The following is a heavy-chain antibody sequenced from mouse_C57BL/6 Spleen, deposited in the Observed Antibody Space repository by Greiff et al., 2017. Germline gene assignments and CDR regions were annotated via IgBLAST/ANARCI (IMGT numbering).Heavy chain of an antibody. Sequence: QVQLQQPGAELVRPGSSVKLSCKASGYTFTSYWMDWVKQRPGQGLEWIGNIYPSDSETHYNQKFKDKATLTVDKSSSTAYMQLSSLTSEDSAVYYCARYWAYAMDYWGQGTSVTVSS. D-gene: IGHD4-1*01. J-gene: IGHJ4*01. CDR1: GYTFTSYW. CDR3: ARYWAYAMDY. V-gene: IGHV1-61*01. CDR2: IYPSDSET.